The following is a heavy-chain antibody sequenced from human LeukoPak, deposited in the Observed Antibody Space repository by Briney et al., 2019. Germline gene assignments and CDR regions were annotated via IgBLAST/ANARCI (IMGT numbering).Heavy chain of an antibody. J-gene: IGHJ3*01. D-gene: IGHD3-10*01. CDR3: AKSNGYGLVDV. Sequence: SETLSLTCTVSGGSISNYYWGWIRQPPGKGLEWIGNIFYSGSTYYSPSLRSRVTISLDTSRNQFSLKLNSVTAADTAVYYCAKSNGYGLVDVWGQGTMVTVSS. CDR2: IFYSGST. V-gene: IGHV4-39*07. CDR1: GGSISNYY.